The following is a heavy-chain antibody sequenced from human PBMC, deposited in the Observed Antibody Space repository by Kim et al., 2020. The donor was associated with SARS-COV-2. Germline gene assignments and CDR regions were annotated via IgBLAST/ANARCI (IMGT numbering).Heavy chain of an antibody. CDR1: GGTFSSYT. CDR2: IIPILGIA. J-gene: IGHJ4*02. CDR3: AREWEHCTNGVCYKGYFDY. V-gene: IGHV1-69*04. Sequence: SVKVSCKASGGTFSSYTISWVRQAPGQGLEWMGRIIPILGIANYAQKFQGRVTITADKSTSTAYMELSSLRSEDTAVYYCAREWEHCTNGVCYKGYFDYWGQGTLVTVSS. D-gene: IGHD2-8*01.